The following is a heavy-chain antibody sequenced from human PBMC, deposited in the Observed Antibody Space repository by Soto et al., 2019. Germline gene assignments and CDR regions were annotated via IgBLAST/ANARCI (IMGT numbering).Heavy chain of an antibody. CDR2: ISASNGNI. CDR3: ARALPYSSSGDA. Sequence: QVQLVQSGAEVKKPGASVRVSCKASGYTFTTYGISWVRQAPGQGLEWMGWISASNGNIYYGQKFQGRVTMTTDSFTRTAYMELSSLTSDDTAVYYCARALPYSSSGDAWGRGTRVTVSS. D-gene: IGHD6-13*01. CDR1: GYTFTTYG. V-gene: IGHV1-18*01. J-gene: IGHJ5*02.